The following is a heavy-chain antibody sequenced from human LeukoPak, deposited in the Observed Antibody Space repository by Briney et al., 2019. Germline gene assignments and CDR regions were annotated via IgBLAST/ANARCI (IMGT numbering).Heavy chain of an antibody. J-gene: IGHJ4*02. D-gene: IGHD6-6*01. CDR3: AKNTQYSGYYDC. Sequence: PGGSLRLSCAASGFTFSTYAINWVRQAPGKGPEWVSFISDSGGITYYADSVKGRFTISRDNSKNTLYLQMNSLRAEDTAVYYCAKNTQYSGYYDCWGQGTLVAVSS. V-gene: IGHV3-23*01. CDR2: ISDSGGIT. CDR1: GFTFSTYA.